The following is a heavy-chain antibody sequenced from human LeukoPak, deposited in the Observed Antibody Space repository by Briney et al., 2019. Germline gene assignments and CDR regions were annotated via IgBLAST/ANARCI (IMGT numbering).Heavy chain of an antibody. V-gene: IGHV3-48*03. D-gene: IGHD3-3*01. Sequence: PGGSLRLSCAASGFTLSSYEMNWVRQAPGKGLEWVSYISSSGSTIYYADSVKGRFTISRDNAKNSLYLQMNSLRAEDTAVYYCARGVNFWSGYHFDYWGQGTLVTVSS. CDR3: ARGVNFWSGYHFDY. CDR1: GFTLSSYE. CDR2: ISSSGSTI. J-gene: IGHJ4*02.